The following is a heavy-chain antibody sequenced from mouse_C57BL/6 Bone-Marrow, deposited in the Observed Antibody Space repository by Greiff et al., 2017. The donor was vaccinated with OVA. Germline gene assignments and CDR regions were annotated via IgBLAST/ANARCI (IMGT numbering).Heavy chain of an antibody. CDR1: GFTFSDFY. D-gene: IGHD1-1*01. J-gene: IGHJ4*01. V-gene: IGHV7-1*01. Sequence: EVKLVESGGGLVQSGRSLRLSCATSGFTFSDFYMEWVRQAPGKGLEWIAASRNKANDYTTEYSASVKGRFIVSRDTPQSLLYLQMNALRAEDTAIYYCARGYYYGSSYNYAMDYWGQGTSVTVSS. CDR3: ARGYYYGSSYNYAMDY. CDR2: SRNKANDYTT.